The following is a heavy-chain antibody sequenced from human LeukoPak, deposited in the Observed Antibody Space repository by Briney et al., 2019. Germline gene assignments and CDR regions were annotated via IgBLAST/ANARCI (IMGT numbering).Heavy chain of an antibody. CDR3: AKPVSVDTAMVPCDY. CDR2: ISSDGRNT. J-gene: IGHJ4*02. D-gene: IGHD5-18*01. CDR1: GFTFSSYG. V-gene: IGHV3-30*18. Sequence: PGGSLRLSCAASGFTFSSYGMHWVRQAPGKGLEWVAVISSDGRNTYYADSVKGRFTISRDNSKNTLYLQMNSLRGEDTAVHYCAKPVSVDTAMVPCDYWGQGTLVTVSS.